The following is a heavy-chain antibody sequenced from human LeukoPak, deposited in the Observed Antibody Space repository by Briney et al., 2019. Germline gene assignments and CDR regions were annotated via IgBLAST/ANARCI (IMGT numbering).Heavy chain of an antibody. CDR1: GFPFSSYS. V-gene: IGHV3-21*01. J-gene: IGHJ4*02. CDR2: ISTRIDYM. CDR3: ARAIFSRGWYLVDY. D-gene: IGHD6-19*01. Sequence: GGSLRLSCAASGFPFSSYSMNWVRRAPGRGLEWVSSISTRIDYMYYADSVKGRFTISRDNAKNSLYLQMNGLRAGDTAVYYCARAIFSRGWYLVDYWGQGTLVTVSS.